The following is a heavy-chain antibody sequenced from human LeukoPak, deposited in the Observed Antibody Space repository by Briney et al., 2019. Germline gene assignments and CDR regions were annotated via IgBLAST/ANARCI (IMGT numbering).Heavy chain of an antibody. CDR1: GYTFTGYY. D-gene: IGHD2-2*01. Sequence: ASVKVSCKASGYTFTGYYMHWVRQAPGQGLEWMGRINPNNGATNYAQKLQGRVTITGDTSISTAYMELSSLRSDDTAVYYCARGGSMVYWGQGTLVTVSS. V-gene: IGHV1-2*06. CDR3: ARGGSMVY. CDR2: INPNNGAT. J-gene: IGHJ4*02.